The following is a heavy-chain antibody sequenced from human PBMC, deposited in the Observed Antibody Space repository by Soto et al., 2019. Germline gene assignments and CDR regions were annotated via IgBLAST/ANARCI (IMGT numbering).Heavy chain of an antibody. CDR3: ASKMDTAMVTPVVDFDY. CDR1: GFTFSDYY. V-gene: IGHV3-11*06. J-gene: IGHJ4*02. D-gene: IGHD5-18*01. Sequence: QVQLVESGGGLVKPGGSLRLSCAASGFTFSDYYMSWIRQAPGKGLEWVSYISSSSSSTNYADSVKGRFTSSRDNAKNSLYLQMKGLRAEDTAVYYGASKMDTAMVTPVVDFDYWGQGTLVTVSS. CDR2: ISSSSSST.